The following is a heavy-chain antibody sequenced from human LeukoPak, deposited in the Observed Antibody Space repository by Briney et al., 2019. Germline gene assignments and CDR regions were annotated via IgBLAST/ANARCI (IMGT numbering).Heavy chain of an antibody. CDR2: IYYSGST. J-gene: IGHJ2*01. V-gene: IGHV4-59*01. Sequence: PSETLSLTCTVSGGSISSYYWSWIRQPPGKGLEWIGYIYYSGSTNYNPSLKSRVTISVDTSKNQFSLKLSSVTAADTAVYYCARVAMIVGVNWDVDLWGRGTLVTVSS. CDR1: GGSISSYY. CDR3: ARVAMIVGVNWDVDL. D-gene: IGHD3-22*01.